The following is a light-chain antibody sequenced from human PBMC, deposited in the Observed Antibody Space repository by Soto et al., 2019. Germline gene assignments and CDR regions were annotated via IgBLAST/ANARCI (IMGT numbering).Light chain of an antibody. Sequence: QSVLTQPASVSGSPGQSITISCTGTSSDVGGYKHVSWYQHHPGKAPKLMIYEVNYRPSGVSNRFSGSKSANTASLTISGLQAEDEADYYCSSYTTTSTRIFGGGTQLTVL. J-gene: IGLJ2*01. CDR3: SSYTTTSTRI. CDR2: EVN. V-gene: IGLV2-14*01. CDR1: SSDVGGYKH.